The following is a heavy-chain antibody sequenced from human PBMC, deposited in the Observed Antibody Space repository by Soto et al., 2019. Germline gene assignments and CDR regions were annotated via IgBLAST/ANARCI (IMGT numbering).Heavy chain of an antibody. V-gene: IGHV3-30*18. Sequence: QVQLVESGGGVVQPGRSLRLSCAASGFTFSSYGMHWVRQAPGKGLEWVAVISYDGSNKYYADSVKGRFTISRDNSKNTLYLQMNSLRAEDTAVYYCAKDLLVVRATPAYYWGQGTLVTVSS. CDR2: ISYDGSNK. CDR1: GFTFSSYG. D-gene: IGHD1-26*01. J-gene: IGHJ4*02. CDR3: AKDLLVVRATPAYY.